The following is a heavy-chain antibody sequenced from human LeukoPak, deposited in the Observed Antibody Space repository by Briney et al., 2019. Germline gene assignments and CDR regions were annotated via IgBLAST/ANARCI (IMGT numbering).Heavy chain of an antibody. J-gene: IGHJ3*02. V-gene: IGHV4-39*07. D-gene: IGHD5-18*01. CDR2: IYYSGIT. CDR1: GDSISSGSHN. Sequence: SETLSLTCTVSGDSISSGSHNWGWIRQPPGKGLEWIGSIYYSGITYYNPSLKSRVTISVDTSKNQFSLKLSSVTAADTAVYYCARGVMVTRAFDIWGQGTMVTVSS. CDR3: ARGVMVTRAFDI.